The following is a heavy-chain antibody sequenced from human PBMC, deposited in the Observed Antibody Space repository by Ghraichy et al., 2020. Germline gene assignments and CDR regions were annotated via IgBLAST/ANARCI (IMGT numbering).Heavy chain of an antibody. CDR2: ISSSSSTI. D-gene: IGHD1-26*01. CDR3: ARVGSSNYYYYGMDV. V-gene: IGHV3-48*02. J-gene: IGHJ6*02. Sequence: GGSLRLSCAASGFTFSSYSMNWVRQAPGKGLEWVSYISSSSSTIYYADSVKGRFTISRDNAKNSLYLQMNSLRDEDTAVYYCARVGSSNYYYYGMDVWGQGTTVTVSS. CDR1: GFTFSSYS.